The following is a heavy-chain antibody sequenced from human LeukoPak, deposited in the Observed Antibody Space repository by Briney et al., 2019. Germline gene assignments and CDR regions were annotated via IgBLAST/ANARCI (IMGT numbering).Heavy chain of an antibody. Sequence: SGGSLRLSCAASGFTFSVYYMSWIRQAPGKGLEWVSYISSSSSYTNYADSVKGRFTISRDNAKNSLYLQMNSLRAEDTAVYYCARDPLGQWLVQSYYFDYWGQGTLVTVSS. CDR3: ARDPLGQWLVQSYYFDY. D-gene: IGHD6-19*01. CDR1: GFTFSVYY. CDR2: ISSSSSYT. V-gene: IGHV3-11*06. J-gene: IGHJ4*02.